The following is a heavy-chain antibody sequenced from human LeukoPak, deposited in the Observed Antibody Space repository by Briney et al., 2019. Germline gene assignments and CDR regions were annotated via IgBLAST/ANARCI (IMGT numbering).Heavy chain of an antibody. V-gene: IGHV4-59*08. Sequence: SETLSLTCTVSGGSISSYYWSWLRQPPGKGLEWIGYIYYSGSTNYNPSLKSRVTISVDTSKNQFSLKLSSVTAADTAVYYSARRGGYYKCFDYWGQGTLVTVSS. CDR1: GGSISSYY. CDR2: IYYSGST. D-gene: IGHD3-3*01. CDR3: ARRGGYYKCFDY. J-gene: IGHJ4*02.